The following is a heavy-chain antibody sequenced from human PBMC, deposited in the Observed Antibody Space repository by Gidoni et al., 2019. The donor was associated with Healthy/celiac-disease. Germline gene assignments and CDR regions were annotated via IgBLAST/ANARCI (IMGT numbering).Heavy chain of an antibody. CDR2: ISYDGSNK. J-gene: IGHJ4*02. D-gene: IGHD6-13*01. CDR3: AKDERQQLPTSGSPFDY. CDR1: GFTFGSYG. Sequence: LVESGGGVVQPGRSLRLSCAASGFTFGSYGMHWVRQAPGQGLEWVAVISYDGSNKYYADSVKGRFTISRDNSKNTLYRQMNSLRAEDTAVYYCAKDERQQLPTSGSPFDYWGQGTLVTVSS. V-gene: IGHV3-30*18.